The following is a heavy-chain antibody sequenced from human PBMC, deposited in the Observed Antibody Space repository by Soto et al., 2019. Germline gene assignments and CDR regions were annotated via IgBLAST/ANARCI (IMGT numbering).Heavy chain of an antibody. CDR3: ARFAYKYYYDSTSEVYP. Sequence: SVKVSCKASGGTFSSYAISWVRQAPGQGLEWMGGIIPIFGTANYAQKFQGRVTITADESTSTAYMELSSLRSEDTAVYYCARFAYKYYYDSTSEVYPWGQGTLVTVSS. J-gene: IGHJ5*02. CDR2: IIPIFGTA. D-gene: IGHD3-22*01. CDR1: GGTFSSYA. V-gene: IGHV1-69*13.